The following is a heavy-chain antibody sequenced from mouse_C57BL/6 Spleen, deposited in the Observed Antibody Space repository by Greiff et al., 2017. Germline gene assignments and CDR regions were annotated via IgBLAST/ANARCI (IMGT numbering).Heavy chain of an antibody. V-gene: IGHV1-81*01. D-gene: IGHD2-1*01. CDR1: GYTFTSYG. CDR2: IYPRSGNT. Sequence: QVQLKQSGAELARPGASVKLSCKASGYTFTSYGISWVKQRTGQGLEWIGEIYPRSGNTYYNEKFKGKATLTADKSSSTAYMELRSLTSEDSAVYFCARLGNYSYWYFDVWGTGTTVTVSS. CDR3: ARLGNYSYWYFDV. J-gene: IGHJ1*03.